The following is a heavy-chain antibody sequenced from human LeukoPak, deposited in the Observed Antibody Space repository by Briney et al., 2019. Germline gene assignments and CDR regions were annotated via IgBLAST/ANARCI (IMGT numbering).Heavy chain of an antibody. V-gene: IGHV1-46*01. CDR2: INPSGGST. CDR1: GYTFTSYY. D-gene: IGHD3-10*01. CDR3: ARGRYYGSGNYYNTVIYYMDV. J-gene: IGHJ6*03. Sequence: ASVKVSCKASGYTFTSYYMHWVRQAPGQGLEWMGIINPSGGSTSYAQKFQGRVTMTRDMSTSTVYMELSSLRSEDTAVYYCARGRYYGSGNYYNTVIYYMDVWGKGTTVTVSS.